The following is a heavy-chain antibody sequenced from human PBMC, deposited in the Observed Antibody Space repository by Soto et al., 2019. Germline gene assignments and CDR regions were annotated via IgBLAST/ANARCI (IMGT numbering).Heavy chain of an antibody. V-gene: IGHV3-21*01. CDR3: ASAGNCTNGVCHAFDI. CDR1: GFTFSSYS. J-gene: IGHJ3*02. Sequence: GGSLRLSCAASGFTFSSYSMNWVRQAPGKGLEWVSSISSSSSYIYYADSVKGRFTISRDNAKNSLYLQMNSLRAEDAAVYYGASAGNCTNGVCHAFDIWGQGTMVTVSS. D-gene: IGHD2-8*01. CDR2: ISSSSSYI.